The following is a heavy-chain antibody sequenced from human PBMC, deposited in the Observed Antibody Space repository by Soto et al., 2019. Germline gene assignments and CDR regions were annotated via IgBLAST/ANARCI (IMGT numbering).Heavy chain of an antibody. CDR2: INHSGST. J-gene: IGHJ4*02. V-gene: IGHV4-39*07. CDR3: ARGVRYYYDSSGYPRSQLIFDY. CDR1: GGYSSSGDYY. D-gene: IGHD3-22*01. Sequence: SETKSLTSTVSGGYSSSGDYYWSWIRQPPGKGLEWIGEINHSGSTNYNPSLKSRVTISVDTSKNQFSLKLSSVTAADTAVYYCARGVRYYYDSSGYPRSQLIFDYWGQGTLVTVSS.